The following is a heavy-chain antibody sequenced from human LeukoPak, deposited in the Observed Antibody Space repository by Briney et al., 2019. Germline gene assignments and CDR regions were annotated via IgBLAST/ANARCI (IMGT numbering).Heavy chain of an antibody. J-gene: IGHJ4*02. D-gene: IGHD3-10*01. CDR2: ISSSSSYI. Sequence: TGGSLRLSCAASGFTFSSYSMNWVRQAPGKGLEWVSSISSSSSYIYYADSVKGRFTISRDNAKNSLYLQMNSLRAEDTAVYYCARENRGSGSGFFGYWGQGTLVTVSS. CDR3: ARENRGSGSGFFGY. CDR1: GFTFSSYS. V-gene: IGHV3-21*01.